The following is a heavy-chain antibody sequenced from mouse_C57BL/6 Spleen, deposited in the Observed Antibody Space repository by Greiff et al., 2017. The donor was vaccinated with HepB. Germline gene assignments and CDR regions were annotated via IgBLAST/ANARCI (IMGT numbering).Heavy chain of an antibody. CDR1: GYSFTGYY. D-gene: IGHD2-4*01. CDR2: INPSTGGT. J-gene: IGHJ4*01. V-gene: IGHV1-42*01. Sequence: VQLQQSGPELVKPGASVKISCKASGYSFTGYYMNWVKQSPEKSLEWIGEINPSTGGTTYNQKFKAKATLTVDKSSSTAYMQLKSLTSEDSAVYYCARFYDYEYYYAMDYWGQGTSVTVSS. CDR3: ARFYDYEYYYAMDY.